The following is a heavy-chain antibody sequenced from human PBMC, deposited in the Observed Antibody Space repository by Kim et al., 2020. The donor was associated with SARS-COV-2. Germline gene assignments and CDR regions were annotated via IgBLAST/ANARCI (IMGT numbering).Heavy chain of an antibody. J-gene: IGHJ6*02. V-gene: IGHV3-33*01. CDR2: IWYDGSNK. D-gene: IGHD1-26*01. CDR1: GFTFSSYG. CDR3: ASDLLVGATYYGMDV. Sequence: GGSLRLSCAASGFTFSSYGMHWVRQAPGKGLEWVAVIWYDGSNKDYADSVKGRFTISRDNSKNTLYLQMNSRRAEDTAVYYCASDLLVGATYYGMDVWGQGTRVTVSS.